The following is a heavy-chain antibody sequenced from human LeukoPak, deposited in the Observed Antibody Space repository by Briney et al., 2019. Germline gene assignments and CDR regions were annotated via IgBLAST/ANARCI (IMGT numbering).Heavy chain of an antibody. CDR3: ARVLARYYYDSSGYFTPNIYYFDY. V-gene: IGHV4-59*01. J-gene: IGHJ4*02. CDR1: GGSISSYY. CDR2: IYYSGST. D-gene: IGHD3-22*01. Sequence: PSETLSLTCTVSGGSISSYYWSWIRQPPGKGLEWIGYIYYSGSTNYNPSLKSRVTISVDTSKNQFSLKLSSVTAADTAVYYCARVLARYYYDSSGYFTPNIYYFDYWGQGTLVTVSS.